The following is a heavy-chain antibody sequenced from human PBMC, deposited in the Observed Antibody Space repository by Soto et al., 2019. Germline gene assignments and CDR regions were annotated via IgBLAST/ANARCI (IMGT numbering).Heavy chain of an antibody. V-gene: IGHV3-23*01. Sequence: EVQVLESGGGLVQPGGSLRLSCAASGFTFTDYAMNWVRQAPGKGLEWVSTISGSGANTYYADSVRGRFTISRDNSKNTVSLQMSSLRAEDTAVYYWAKDGKHSNGWWAAFEIWGQGTVVTVS. J-gene: IGHJ3*02. D-gene: IGHD6-19*01. CDR1: GFTFTDYA. CDR3: AKDGKHSNGWWAAFEI. CDR2: ISGSGANT.